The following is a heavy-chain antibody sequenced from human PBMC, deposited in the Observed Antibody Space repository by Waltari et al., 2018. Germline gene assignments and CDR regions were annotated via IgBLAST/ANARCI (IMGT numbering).Heavy chain of an antibody. CDR3: ARGLTYYDILTGYYYFDY. J-gene: IGHJ4*02. Sequence: QVQLQQWGAGLLKPSETLSLTCAVYGGSFSGYYWSWIRQPPGKGLEWIGEINHSGSTNYNPSLKSRVTISVDTSKNQFSLKLSSVTAADTAVYYCARGLTYYDILTGYYYFDYWGQGTLVTVSS. CDR1: GGSFSGYY. V-gene: IGHV4-34*01. CDR2: INHSGST. D-gene: IGHD3-9*01.